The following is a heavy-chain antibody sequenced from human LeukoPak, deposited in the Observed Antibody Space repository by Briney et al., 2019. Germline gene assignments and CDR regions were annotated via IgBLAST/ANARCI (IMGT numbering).Heavy chain of an antibody. Sequence: SQTLSVTCALSGDSVSSNNGAWNWLRQSPSTCLDWLGRTYYRSKWYNDYAGSMKARININPDTSNNQFSLQLNSVTPEDTSVYYCARDVGRSGWYTFDYWGQGTLVTVSS. CDR1: GDSVSSNNGA. CDR2: TYYRSKWYN. CDR3: ARDVGRSGWYTFDY. V-gene: IGHV6-1*01. D-gene: IGHD6-19*01. J-gene: IGHJ4*02.